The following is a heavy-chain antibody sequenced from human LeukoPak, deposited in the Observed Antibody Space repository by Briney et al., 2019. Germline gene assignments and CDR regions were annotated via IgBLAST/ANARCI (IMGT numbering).Heavy chain of an antibody. Sequence: PGGSLRLSCAASGFTFSSYSMNWVRQAPGKGLEWVSYISSSSSSTIYYADSVKGRFTISRDNAKNSLYLQMNSLRDEDTAVYYCARSWFGEFYWGQGTLVTVSS. V-gene: IGHV3-48*02. CDR1: GFTFSSYS. CDR2: ISSSSSSTI. J-gene: IGHJ4*02. CDR3: ARSWFGEFY. D-gene: IGHD3-10*01.